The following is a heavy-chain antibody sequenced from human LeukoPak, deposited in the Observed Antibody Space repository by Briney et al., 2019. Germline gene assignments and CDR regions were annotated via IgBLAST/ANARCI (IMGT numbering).Heavy chain of an antibody. V-gene: IGHV4-4*02. D-gene: IGHD1-26*01. J-gene: IGHJ4*02. CDR2: IYHSGST. CDR1: GGSISSSNW. CDR3: ARRAEWELPVGFGY. Sequence: SETLSLTCAVSGGSISSSNWWSWVRQPPGKGLEWIGEIYHSGSTNYNPSLKSRVTISVDKSKNQFSLKLSSVTAADTAVYYCARRAEWELPVGFGYWGQGTLVTVSS.